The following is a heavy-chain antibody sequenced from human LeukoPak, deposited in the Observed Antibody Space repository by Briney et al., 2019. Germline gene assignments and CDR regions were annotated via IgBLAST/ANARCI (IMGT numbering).Heavy chain of an antibody. CDR2: IYSGGNT. D-gene: IGHD3-16*01. CDR3: ARARAGGVVARLNWDY. Sequence: GGSLRLSCAASGFTVSSNYMSWVRQAPGKGLEWVSVIYSGGNTYYADSVKGRFTISRDNSKNTLYLQMNSLRAEDTAVYYCARARAGGVVARLNWDYRGQGTLVTVSS. CDR1: GFTVSSNY. V-gene: IGHV3-53*01. J-gene: IGHJ4*02.